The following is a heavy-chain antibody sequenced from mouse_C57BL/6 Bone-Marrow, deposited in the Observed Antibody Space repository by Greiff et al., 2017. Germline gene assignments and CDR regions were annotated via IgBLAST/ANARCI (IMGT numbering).Heavy chain of an antibody. Sequence: VKLVESGAELARPGASVKLSCKASGYTFTSYGISWVKQRTGQGLEWIGEIYPRSGNTYYNEKFKGKATLTADKSSSTAYMELRSLTSEDSAVYFCARDYGSSYWFAYWGQGTLVTVSA. D-gene: IGHD1-1*01. CDR1: GYTFTSYG. CDR2: IYPRSGNT. V-gene: IGHV1-81*01. J-gene: IGHJ3*01. CDR3: ARDYGSSYWFAY.